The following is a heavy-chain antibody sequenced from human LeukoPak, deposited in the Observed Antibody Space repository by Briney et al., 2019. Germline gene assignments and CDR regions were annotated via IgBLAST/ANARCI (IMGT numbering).Heavy chain of an antibody. D-gene: IGHD6-19*01. CDR1: GGSISSGSYY. Sequence: SQTLSLTCTVSGGSISSGSYYWSWIRQPAGKGLEWIGRIYTSGSTNYNPSLKSRVTISVDTSKNQFSLKLSSVTAADTAAYYCARESSSGWYGYYFDYWGQGTLVTVSS. J-gene: IGHJ4*02. V-gene: IGHV4-61*02. CDR3: ARESSSGWYGYYFDY. CDR2: IYTSGST.